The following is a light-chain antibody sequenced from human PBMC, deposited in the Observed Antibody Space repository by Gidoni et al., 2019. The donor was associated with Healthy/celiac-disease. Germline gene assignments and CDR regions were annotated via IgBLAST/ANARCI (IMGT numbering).Light chain of an antibody. CDR1: KLGDKY. CDR2: QDS. J-gene: IGLJ2*01. Sequence: YELTQPPSVSVSPGQTASITCSGDKLGDKYACWYQQKPGQSPVLVIYQDSKRPSGIPERFSGSNSGNTATLTISGTQAMDEADYYCQAWDSSTVVFGGGTKLTVL. V-gene: IGLV3-1*01. CDR3: QAWDSSTVV.